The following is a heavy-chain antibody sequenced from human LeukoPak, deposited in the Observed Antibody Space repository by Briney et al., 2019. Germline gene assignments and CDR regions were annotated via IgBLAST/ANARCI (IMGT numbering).Heavy chain of an antibody. Sequence: GGSLRLSCAASGFTFSSYWMHWVRQAPGEGLVWVSRINSDGYSLDYADSVKGRFTISRDNAKNTPHLQMNSLRAEDTAVYYCARGGVAGGMDVWGQGTTVTVSS. CDR1: GFTFSSYW. J-gene: IGHJ6*02. CDR3: ARGGVAGGMDV. CDR2: INSDGYSL. D-gene: IGHD6-19*01. V-gene: IGHV3-74*01.